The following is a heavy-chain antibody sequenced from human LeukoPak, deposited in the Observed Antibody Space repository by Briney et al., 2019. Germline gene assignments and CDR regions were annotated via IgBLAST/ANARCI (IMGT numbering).Heavy chain of an antibody. V-gene: IGHV3-23*01. CDR2: IGGDGGGGT. CDR3: LKDFGRNLGGPGY. D-gene: IGHD3-10*01. Sequence: PGGSLRLSCAASGFTFSTYPMAWVRQSPGGGPEWVSGIGGDGGGGTFYADSVRGRFAISRDNSKSALYLQMNSLRVEDTAVYYCLKDFGRNLGGPGYWGRGTLVTASP. J-gene: IGHJ4*02. CDR1: GFTFSTYP.